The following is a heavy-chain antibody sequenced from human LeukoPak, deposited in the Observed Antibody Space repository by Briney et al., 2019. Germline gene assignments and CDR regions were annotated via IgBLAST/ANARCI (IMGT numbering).Heavy chain of an antibody. D-gene: IGHD3-3*01. CDR2: IKGDGIST. CDR3: AKDHYWSIDY. CDR1: GFEFSGNW. J-gene: IGHJ4*02. Sequence: PGGSLRLSCAASGFEFSGNWMPWVRHAPGQGLVWVSRIKGDGISTNYANSVKGRFTISRDIAKNTLYLQMNSLRAEDTGVYYCAKDHYWSIDYWGRGTLVTVSS. V-gene: IGHV3-74*01.